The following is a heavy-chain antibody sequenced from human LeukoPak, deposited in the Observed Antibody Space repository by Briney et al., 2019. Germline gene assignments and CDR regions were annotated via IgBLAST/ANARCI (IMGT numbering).Heavy chain of an antibody. D-gene: IGHD1-26*01. V-gene: IGHV3-30*04. CDR2: ISYDGRNT. J-gene: IGHJ4*02. Sequence: GGSLRLSCEDSGFTFSTSSMHWVRQAPGKGLEWVAVISYDGRNTYYADSVKGRFTISRDNSKNTMFLQMDGLRVEDTAVYYCAREDSGSFDSWGQGTLVIVSS. CDR1: GFTFSTSS. CDR3: AREDSGSFDS.